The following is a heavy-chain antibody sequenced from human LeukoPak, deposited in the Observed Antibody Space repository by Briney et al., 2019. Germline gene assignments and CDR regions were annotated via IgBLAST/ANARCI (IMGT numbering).Heavy chain of an antibody. CDR3: ARDGIGDHFWSLFDY. D-gene: IGHD3-3*02. CDR1: GGTFSSYA. CDR2: IIPIFGTA. V-gene: IGHV1-69*05. J-gene: IGHJ4*02. Sequence: SVKVSCKASGGTFSSYAISWVRQAPGQGLEWMGGIIPIFGTANYAQKFQGRVTMTTDTSTSTAYMELRSLRSDDTAVYYCARDGIGDHFWSLFDYWGQGTLVTVSS.